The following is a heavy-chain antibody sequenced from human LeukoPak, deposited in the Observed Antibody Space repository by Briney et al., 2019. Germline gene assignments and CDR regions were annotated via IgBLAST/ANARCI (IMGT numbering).Heavy chain of an antibody. V-gene: IGHV1-8*03. D-gene: IGHD5-18*01. J-gene: IGHJ3*02. CDR1: GYTFTSYD. CDR2: MNPNSGNT. CDR3: ARGFEPPRGYSYGSDAFDI. Sequence: VASVKVSCKASGYTFTSYDINWVRQATGQGLEWMGWMNPNSGNTGYAQKFQGRVTITRNTSISTAYMELSSLRSEDTAVYYCARGFEPPRGYSYGSDAFDIWGQGTMVTVSS.